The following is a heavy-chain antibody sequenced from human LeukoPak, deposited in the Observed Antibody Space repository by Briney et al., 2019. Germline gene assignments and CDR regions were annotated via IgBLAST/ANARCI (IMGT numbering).Heavy chain of an antibody. CDR1: GYMFTNYW. V-gene: IGHV5-51*01. CDR2: IYPGDSDI. CDR3: AKTGPHWYFEF. Sequence: GESLKISCKGSGYMFTNYWIGWVRQMPGKGLEWMGIIYPGDSDIRYSPSFQGQVTISVDKSISTTYLQWNSLKSSDTAMYYCAKTGPHWYFEFWGRGTLVTASS. J-gene: IGHJ2*01.